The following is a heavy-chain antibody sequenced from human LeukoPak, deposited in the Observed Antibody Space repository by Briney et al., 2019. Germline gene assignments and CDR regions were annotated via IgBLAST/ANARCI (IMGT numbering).Heavy chain of an antibody. CDR2: ISYDGSNK. D-gene: IGHD3-10*01. J-gene: IGHJ4*02. CDR3: AKTYREVRGRPHYYFDY. V-gene: IGHV3-30*18. CDR1: GFTFSNYA. Sequence: QAGGSLRLSCVASGFTFSNYAMSWVRQAPGKGLEWVAVISYDGSNKYYADSVKGRFTISRDNSKNTLYLQMNSLRAEDTAVYYCAKTYREVRGRPHYYFDYWGQGTLVTVSS.